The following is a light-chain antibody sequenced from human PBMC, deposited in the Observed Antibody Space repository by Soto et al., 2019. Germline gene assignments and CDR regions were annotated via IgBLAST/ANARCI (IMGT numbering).Light chain of an antibody. CDR2: DAS. CDR1: QSVSRY. J-gene: IGKJ5*01. CDR3: QQRSTWPPAIT. V-gene: IGKV3-11*01. Sequence: EIVLTQSPATLSLSPGARAALSCRASQSVSRYLAWYQQKPGQPPRLLIYDASTRATGIPARFSGSGSGTDFTLTSSSLEPEDFAIYYCQQRSTWPPAITFGQGTRLDI.